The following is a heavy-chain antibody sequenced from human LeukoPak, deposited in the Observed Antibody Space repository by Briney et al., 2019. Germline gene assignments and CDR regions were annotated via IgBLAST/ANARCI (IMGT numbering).Heavy chain of an antibody. CDR1: GGSISTYY. D-gene: IGHD3-10*01. J-gene: IGHJ3*02. CDR3: ARNFGAYAFDI. CDR2: IYYSGSP. Sequence: PSDTLSLTCTVSGGSISTYYWSWIRQPPGKGLEWIGYIYYSGSPNYNPSLRSRVTISIDTSKNQFSLKLSSVAAADTAVYYCARNFGAYAFDIWGQGTMVTVSS. V-gene: IGHV4-59*07.